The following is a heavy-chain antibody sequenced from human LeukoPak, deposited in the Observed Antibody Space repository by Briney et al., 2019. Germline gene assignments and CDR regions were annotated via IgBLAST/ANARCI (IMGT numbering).Heavy chain of an antibody. V-gene: IGHV3-23*01. CDR1: GFTFSSNA. J-gene: IGHJ5*02. Sequence: GGSLRLSCAASGFTFSSNAMSWVRQAPGKGLEWVSAISGSGGSTYYADSVKGRFTISIDNSKSTLYLQMNRLRAEDTAVYYCAKDLRTRYSYGRGNWFDPWGQGTLVTVSS. CDR3: AKDLRTRYSYGRGNWFDP. D-gene: IGHD5-18*01. CDR2: ISGSGGST.